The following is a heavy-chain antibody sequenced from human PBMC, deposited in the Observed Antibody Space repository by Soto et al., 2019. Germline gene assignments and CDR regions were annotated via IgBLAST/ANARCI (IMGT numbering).Heavy chain of an antibody. CDR1: GGSVSSYY. D-gene: IGHD3-3*01. Sequence: SETLSLTCTVSGGSVSSYYWSWIRQPPGKGLEWIGYMYYGGSTNYNPSLKSRVTISVDTSKNQFSLKLSSVTAADTAVYYCAIFVYTNSKRFLARWFDPWGQGTLVTVSS. CDR2: MYYGGST. V-gene: IGHV4-59*08. J-gene: IGHJ5*02. CDR3: AIFVYTNSKRFLARWFDP.